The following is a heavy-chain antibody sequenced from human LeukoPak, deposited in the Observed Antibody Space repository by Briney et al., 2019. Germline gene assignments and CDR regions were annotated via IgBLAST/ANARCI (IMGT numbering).Heavy chain of an antibody. Sequence: GGSLRLSCAASGFTFSSYEMNWVRQAPGKGLEWVSYISSSGSTIYYADSVKGRFTISRDNSKNTLYLQMNSLRAEDTAVYYCARDLYRIVVVPHYFDYWGQGTLVTVSS. CDR1: GFTFSSYE. V-gene: IGHV3-48*03. CDR3: ARDLYRIVVVPHYFDY. J-gene: IGHJ4*02. CDR2: ISSSGSTI. D-gene: IGHD3-22*01.